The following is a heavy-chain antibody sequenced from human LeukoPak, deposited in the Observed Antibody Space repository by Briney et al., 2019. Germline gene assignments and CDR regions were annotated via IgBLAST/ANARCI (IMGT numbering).Heavy chain of an antibody. CDR1: GFILSNSA. CDR2: IDTKGTRT. CDR3: VKEVVATISPL. D-gene: IGHD5-12*01. J-gene: IGHJ4*02. V-gene: IGHV3-23*01. Sequence: GGSLRLSCAASGFILSNSAMTWVRQAPGKGLQWVSGIDTKGTRTYYADSVKGRFSISRDNSKNTLFLQMNSLRVEDTAVYYCVKEVVATISPLWGQGTLVTVSS.